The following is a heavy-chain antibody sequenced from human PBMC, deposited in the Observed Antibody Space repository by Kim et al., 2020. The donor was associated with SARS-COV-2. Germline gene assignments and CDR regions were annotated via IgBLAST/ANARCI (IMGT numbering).Heavy chain of an antibody. D-gene: IGHD3-3*01. Sequence: SETLSLTCAVYGGSFSGYYWSWIRQPPGKGLEWIGEINHSGSTNYNPSLKSRVTISVDTSKNQFSLKLSSVTAADTAVYYCARGRYGDITIFGVVSGHY. CDR2: INHSGST. V-gene: IGHV4-34*01. CDR1: GGSFSGYY. J-gene: IGHJ6*01. CDR3: ARGRYGDITIFGVVSGHY.